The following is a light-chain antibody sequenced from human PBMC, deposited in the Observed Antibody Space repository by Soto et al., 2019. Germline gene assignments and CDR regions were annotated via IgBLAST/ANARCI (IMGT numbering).Light chain of an antibody. CDR1: QNINNW. CDR2: KAS. Sequence: DIQMTQSPSTLSASVGDRVTINCRASQNINNWLAWYQQKPGKAPKVLIYKASSLESGVPSRFSGSGSGTEFTLTISSLQTEDFATSYYQQYGANSPWTFGQGTKVEIK. V-gene: IGKV1-5*03. CDR3: QQYGANSPWT. J-gene: IGKJ1*01.